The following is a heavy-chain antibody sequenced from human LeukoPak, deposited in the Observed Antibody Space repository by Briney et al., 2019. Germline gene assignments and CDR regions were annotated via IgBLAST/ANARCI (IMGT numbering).Heavy chain of an antibody. CDR3: GRERGYSSSWYQDY. CDR2: IKQDGSEK. Sequence: PGGSLRLSCAASGFTFSSYWMSWVRQAPGKGLEWVANIKQDGSEKYYVDSVKGRCTISRDNAKNSLYLQMNSLRAEDTAVYYWGRERGYSSSWYQDYWGQETLVTVPS. CDR1: GFTFSSYW. V-gene: IGHV3-7*03. D-gene: IGHD6-13*01. J-gene: IGHJ4*02.